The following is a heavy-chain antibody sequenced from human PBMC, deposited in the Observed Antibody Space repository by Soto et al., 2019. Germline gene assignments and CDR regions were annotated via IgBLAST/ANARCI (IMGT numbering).Heavy chain of an antibody. Sequence: PGGSLRLSCAASGFTFSNAWMNWIRQAPGKGLEWVSYISSSGSTIYYADSVKGRFTISRDNAKNSLYLQMNSLRAEDTAVYYCAREDIAVARGYYYGMDVWGQGTTVTVSS. CDR3: AREDIAVARGYYYGMDV. D-gene: IGHD6-19*01. CDR2: ISSSGSTI. CDR1: GFTFSNAW. V-gene: IGHV3-11*01. J-gene: IGHJ6*02.